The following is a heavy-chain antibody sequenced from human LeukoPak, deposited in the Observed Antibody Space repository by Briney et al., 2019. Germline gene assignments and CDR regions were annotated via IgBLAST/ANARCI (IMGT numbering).Heavy chain of an antibody. V-gene: IGHV4-59*07. Sequence: PSDTLSLTCTVSGGSISSYYWSWIRQPPGKGLEWIGYIFYTGSTKYNPSLESRVTISVDTSKNQFSLKLSSVTAADTAVYYCARYRSALDNPAGWYFDLWGRGTLVTVSS. CDR3: ARYRSALDNPAGWYFDL. CDR1: GGSISSYY. D-gene: IGHD2-15*01. CDR2: IFYTGST. J-gene: IGHJ2*01.